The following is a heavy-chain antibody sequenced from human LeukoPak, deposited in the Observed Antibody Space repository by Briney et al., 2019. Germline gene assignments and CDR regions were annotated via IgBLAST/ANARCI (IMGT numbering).Heavy chain of an antibody. D-gene: IGHD1-26*01. CDR3: ARDRRGSFYTFDL. Sequence: SVTLSLTCSVSGSSINGYFWNWVRQTPEKRLDWIGYVSHTGATTSNPTLKSRVSITIDTSKSQISLTMTSVTAADSALYYCARDRRGSFYTFDLWGPGTVVSVSA. CDR1: GSSINGYF. V-gene: IGHV4-59*01. CDR2: VSHTGAT. J-gene: IGHJ4*03.